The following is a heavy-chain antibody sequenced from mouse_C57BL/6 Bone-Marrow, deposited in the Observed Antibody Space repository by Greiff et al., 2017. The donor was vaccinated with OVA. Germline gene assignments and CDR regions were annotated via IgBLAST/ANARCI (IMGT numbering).Heavy chain of an antibody. V-gene: IGHV1-64*01. J-gene: IGHJ1*03. CDR2: IHPTSGST. Sequence: QVQLKQPGAELVKPGASVKLSCKASGYTFTSYWMHWVKQRPGQGLEWIGMIHPTSGSTNYNEKFKSKATLTVDKSSSTAYMQLSSLTSEDSAVYCGAREKGYDRHWYLDVWGKGTSVTVSS. CDR1: GYTFTSYW. D-gene: IGHD2-2*01. CDR3: AREKGYDRHWYLDV.